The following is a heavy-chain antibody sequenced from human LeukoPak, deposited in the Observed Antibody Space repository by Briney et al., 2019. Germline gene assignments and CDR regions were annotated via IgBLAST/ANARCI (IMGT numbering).Heavy chain of an antibody. V-gene: IGHV3-48*03. CDR1: GFTFSNHE. CDR3: VRARLIRLENFFDY. J-gene: IGHJ4*02. Sequence: GGSLRLSCVTSGFTFSNHEMNWVRQAPGKGLEWVAYTSRGGSDISYADSAKGRFTISSDIASNTLYLQMNSLRVEDTAVYFCVRARLIRLENFFDYWGQGTLVSVSS. D-gene: IGHD2-21*01. CDR2: TSRGGSDI.